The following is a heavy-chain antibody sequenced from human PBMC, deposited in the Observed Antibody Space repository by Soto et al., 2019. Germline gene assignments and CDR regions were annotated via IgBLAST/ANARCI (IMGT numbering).Heavy chain of an antibody. D-gene: IGHD3-3*01. CDR2: IYSSGST. CDR3: ARGQRFSDWFDP. CDR1: GGTISGYY. Sequence: QVQLQESXPXXVKPSETLSLNCTVTGGTISGYYWTLIRQSAGGGLEWIGRIYSSGSTNYNPSLKSRVTISLDTSMNHFSLRLSSVTAADTAVYYCARGQRFSDWFDPWGQGTLVTVSS. J-gene: IGHJ5*02. V-gene: IGHV4-4*07.